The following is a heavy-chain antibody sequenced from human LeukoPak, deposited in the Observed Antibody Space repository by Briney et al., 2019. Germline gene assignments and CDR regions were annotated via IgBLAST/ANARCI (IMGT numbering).Heavy chain of an antibody. J-gene: IGHJ4*02. CDR2: ISAYNGNT. Sequence: ASVKVSCKASGYTFPSYGISWVRQAPGQGLEWMGWISAYNGNTNYAQKLQGRVTMTTDTSTSTAYMELRSLRSDDTAVYYCARDLYSSSWYRDFDYWGQGTRVTVSS. V-gene: IGHV1-18*01. D-gene: IGHD6-13*01. CDR1: GYTFPSYG. CDR3: ARDLYSSSWYRDFDY.